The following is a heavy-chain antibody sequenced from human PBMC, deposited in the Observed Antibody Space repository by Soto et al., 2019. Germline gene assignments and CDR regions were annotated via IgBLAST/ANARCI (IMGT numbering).Heavy chain of an antibody. V-gene: IGHV3-74*01. D-gene: IGHD1-26*01. CDR3: APLVGAHDY. CDR2: INSDGSST. CDR1: GFNFSSYW. Sequence: GGSLRLSCEASGFNFSSYWMHWVCQAPGKGLVWVSRINSDGSSTSYADSVKGRFIISRDNAKNTLYPQMNSLRAADTAVNYYAPLVGAHDYWGQGTMVTVSS. J-gene: IGHJ4*02.